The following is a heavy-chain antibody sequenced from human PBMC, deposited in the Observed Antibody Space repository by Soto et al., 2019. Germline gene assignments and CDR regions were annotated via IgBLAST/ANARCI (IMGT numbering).Heavy chain of an antibody. D-gene: IGHD2-2*01. V-gene: IGHV3-7*04. CDR2: IKQDGSEK. Sequence: PGGSLRLSCAASGFTFSNYWMTWVRQAPGRGLEWVANIKQDGSEKNYVDSVKGRFNISRDNAKKSLYLQMNSLRAGDTAVYYWAGVMSGTTSSAYGMDVWGQGTTVTVS. CDR1: GFTFSNYW. J-gene: IGHJ6*02. CDR3: AGVMSGTTSSAYGMDV.